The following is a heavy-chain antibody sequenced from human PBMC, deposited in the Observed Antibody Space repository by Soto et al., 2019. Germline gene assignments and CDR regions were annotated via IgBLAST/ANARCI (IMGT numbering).Heavy chain of an antibody. Sequence: GASVKVSCKASGGTFSSYGISWVRQAPGQGLEWMGGIIPIFGTSNYAQRFQDRVTITADDSTSTAYMELSSLRFEDTAVYYCARGEVATIRSFYYYGIDVWGQGTTVTVSS. CDR1: GGTFSSYG. D-gene: IGHD5-12*01. J-gene: IGHJ6*02. V-gene: IGHV1-69*13. CDR2: IIPIFGTS. CDR3: ARGEVATIRSFYYYGIDV.